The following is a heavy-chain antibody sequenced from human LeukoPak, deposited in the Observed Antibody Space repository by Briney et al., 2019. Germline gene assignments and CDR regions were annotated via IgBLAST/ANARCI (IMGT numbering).Heavy chain of an antibody. V-gene: IGHV4-61*01. CDR3: ARDEWFGY. J-gene: IGHJ4*02. Sequence: SETLSLTCTVSGRSVSSGSYYWSWIRQPPGKGLEWIGYIYSSVSTKYNTSLKSRVTISVDTSKNQVSLNLSSVTATDTAVYYCARDEWFGYWGQGTLVTVSS. CDR1: GRSVSSGSYY. D-gene: IGHD3-10*01. CDR2: IYSSVST.